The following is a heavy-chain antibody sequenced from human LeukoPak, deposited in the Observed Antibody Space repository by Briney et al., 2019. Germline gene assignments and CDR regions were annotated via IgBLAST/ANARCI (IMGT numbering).Heavy chain of an antibody. CDR2: IKEDGSEK. Sequence: PGGSLRLSCVVSGFTFSSHWMSWVRQAPGKGLEWVANIKEDGSEKYYVDSVKGRFTTSRDNAKKSLYLQMDSLRAEDTAVYYCAKDLSPSSSIVVVTTSAPLDYWGQGTLVTVSS. D-gene: IGHD2-21*02. V-gene: IGHV3-7*01. CDR3: AKDLSPSSSIVVVTTSAPLDY. J-gene: IGHJ4*02. CDR1: GFTFSSHW.